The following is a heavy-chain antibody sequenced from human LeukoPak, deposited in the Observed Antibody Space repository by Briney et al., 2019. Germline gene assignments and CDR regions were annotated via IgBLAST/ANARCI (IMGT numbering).Heavy chain of an antibody. J-gene: IGHJ5*02. Sequence: PSETLSLTCTISGGSISISDYYWGWIRQPPGKGLEWIGSLYYSGNTYYNPSLKSRVTISEDTSKKQFSLKLSSVTAADTAVYYCARGVGNNWYVGWFDPWGQGTLVTVSS. CDR1: GGSISISDYY. D-gene: IGHD1-1*01. CDR3: ARGVGNNWYVGWFDP. V-gene: IGHV4-39*07. CDR2: LYYSGNT.